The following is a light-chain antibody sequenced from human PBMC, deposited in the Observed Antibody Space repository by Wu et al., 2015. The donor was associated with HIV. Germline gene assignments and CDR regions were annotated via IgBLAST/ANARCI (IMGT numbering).Light chain of an antibody. CDR3: QQADTFPLT. J-gene: IGKJ4*01. V-gene: IGKV1-12*01. Sequence: DIQMTQSPSSVSASVGDRVTITCRASHDINDWLAWYQQKPGKAPKLLIYAASSLETGVPSRFSGSRTGTDFTLTINSLQPEDFATYYCQQADTFPLTFGGGPRWIS. CDR2: AAS. CDR1: HDINDW.